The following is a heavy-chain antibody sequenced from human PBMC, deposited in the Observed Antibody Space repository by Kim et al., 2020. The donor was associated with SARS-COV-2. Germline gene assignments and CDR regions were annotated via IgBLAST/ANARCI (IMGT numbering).Heavy chain of an antibody. CDR1: GDSVSSNSAA. Sequence: SQTLSLTCAISGDSVSSNSAAWNWIRQSPSRGLEWLGRTYYRSKWYNDYAVSVKSRITINPDTSKNQFSLQLNSVTPEDTAVYYCARDWGYNWNDGDYYYYYGMDVWGQGTTVTVSS. J-gene: IGHJ6*02. CDR3: ARDWGYNWNDGDYYYYYGMDV. D-gene: IGHD1-1*01. CDR2: TYYRSKWYN. V-gene: IGHV6-1*01.